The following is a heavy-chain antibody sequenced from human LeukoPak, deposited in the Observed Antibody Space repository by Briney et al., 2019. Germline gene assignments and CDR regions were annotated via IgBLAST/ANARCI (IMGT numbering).Heavy chain of an antibody. D-gene: IGHD6-19*01. Sequence: GGSLRLSCVASGFTFSTYSMNWVRQAPGKGLEWVSAISGSGGSTYYADSVKGRFTISRDNSKNTLYLQMNSLRAEDTAVYYCARDDRIAVAGTSDYWGQGTLVTVSS. CDR2: ISGSGGST. V-gene: IGHV3-23*01. CDR3: ARDDRIAVAGTSDY. CDR1: GFTFSTYS. J-gene: IGHJ4*02.